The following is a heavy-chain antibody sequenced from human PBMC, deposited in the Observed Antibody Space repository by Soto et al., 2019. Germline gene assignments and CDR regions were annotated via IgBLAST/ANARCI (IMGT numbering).Heavy chain of an antibody. J-gene: IGHJ4*02. D-gene: IGHD3-10*01. CDR2: MSPNSGNT. CDR3: ARALDSYYYGSGSYSS. V-gene: IGHV1-8*01. Sequence: ASVKVSCKASGYTFTSYDINWVRQATGQGLEWMGWMSPNSGNTGYAQKFQGRVTMTRNTSISTAYMELSSLRSEDSAVYYCARALDSYYYGSGSYSSWGQGTLVTVSS. CDR1: GYTFTSYD.